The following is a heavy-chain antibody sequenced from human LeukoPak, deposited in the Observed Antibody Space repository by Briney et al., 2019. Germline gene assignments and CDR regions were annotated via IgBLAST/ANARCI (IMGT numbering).Heavy chain of an antibody. CDR3: ARQGGWGGAASLIEY. CDR2: IYYSGST. Sequence: SETLSLTCTVSGGSISSYYWSWIRQPPGKGLDWIGYIYYSGSTNYNPSLKSRVTISVDTSKNQFSLKLSSVTAADTAVYYCARQGGWGGAASLIEYWGQGTLVTVSS. CDR1: GGSISSYY. D-gene: IGHD1-26*01. V-gene: IGHV4-59*01. J-gene: IGHJ4*02.